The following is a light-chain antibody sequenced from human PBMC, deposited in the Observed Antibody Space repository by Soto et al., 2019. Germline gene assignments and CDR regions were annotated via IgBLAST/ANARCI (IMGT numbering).Light chain of an antibody. CDR2: DAS. Sequence: DIEMTQSPSTLSASVGDRVTIGCRASQSISSWLAWYQQNPVKAPNLLIYDASSLQSGVPSRFSGIGSGTEFTLTISSLQPDDFATYYCQQYSSHWTFGQGTKVDIK. V-gene: IGKV1-5*01. CDR1: QSISSW. CDR3: QQYSSHWT. J-gene: IGKJ1*01.